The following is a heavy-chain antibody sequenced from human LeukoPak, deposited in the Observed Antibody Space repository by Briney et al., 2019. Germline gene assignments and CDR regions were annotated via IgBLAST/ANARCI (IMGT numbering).Heavy chain of an antibody. J-gene: IGHJ4*02. V-gene: IGHV3-30-3*01. D-gene: IGHD2-2*01. CDR1: GFTFSSYA. CDR2: ISNDGSNK. CDR3: ARSGCSSTTCSPEY. Sequence: SGGSLRLSCAASGFTFSSYAMYWVRQTPGKGLEWVTVISNDGSNKYYADSVKGRFTVSRDNSRNTLFLEMNSLRTEDTSVYYCARSGCSSTTCSPEYWGQGALVSASS.